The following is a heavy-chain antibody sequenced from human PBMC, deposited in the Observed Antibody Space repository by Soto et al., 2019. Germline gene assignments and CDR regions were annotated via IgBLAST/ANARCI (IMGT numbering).Heavy chain of an antibody. J-gene: IGHJ5*02. V-gene: IGHV4-59*01. D-gene: IGHD5-18*01. CDR3: ARARRGYSFGQKGLRSGFDP. CDR1: GGSISSYY. CDR2: IYYSGST. Sequence: SETLSLTCTVSGGSISSYYWSWIRQPPGKGLEWIGYIYYSGSTNYNPSLKSRVTISVDTSKNQFSLKLSSVTAADTAVYYCARARRGYSFGQKGLRSGFDPWGQENLVTISS.